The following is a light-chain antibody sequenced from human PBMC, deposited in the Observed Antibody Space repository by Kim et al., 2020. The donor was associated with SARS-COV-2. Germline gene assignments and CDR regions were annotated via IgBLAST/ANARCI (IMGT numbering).Light chain of an antibody. V-gene: IGLV6-57*03. J-gene: IGLJ2*01. CDR1: SGSSARNY. CDR3: QSYDSSIVV. Sequence: GKTVTIACTPSSGSSARNYVQWYQQPPGSAPTTVIYEDNQRPSGVPDRFSGSIDSSSNSASLTISGLKTEDEADYYCQSYDSSIVVFGGGTQLTVL. CDR2: EDN.